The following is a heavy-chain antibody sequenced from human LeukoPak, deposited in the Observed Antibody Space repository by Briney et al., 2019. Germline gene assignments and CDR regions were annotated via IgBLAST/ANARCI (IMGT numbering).Heavy chain of an antibody. CDR3: ARGPLAAAGDAFDI. Sequence: ASVKVSCKASGGTFSSYAISWVRQAPGQGLEWMGGIIPIFGTANYAQKFQGRVTITADESTSTAYMELSSLRSEDTAVYYCARGPLAAAGDAFDIWGQGTMVTVSS. CDR1: GGTFSSYA. CDR2: IIPIFGTA. J-gene: IGHJ3*02. V-gene: IGHV1-69*13. D-gene: IGHD6-13*01.